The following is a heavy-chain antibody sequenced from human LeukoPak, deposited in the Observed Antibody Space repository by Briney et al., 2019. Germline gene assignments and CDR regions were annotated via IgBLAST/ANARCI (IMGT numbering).Heavy chain of an antibody. Sequence: ASVKVSCKASGYSFTSYYMHWVRQAPGQGLEWMGLINPSGSSTTYAQRFQGRVTMTRDISTSTDYMELTSLTSDDTAMYYCARVYYDFWSGYLNYFDYWGQGTLVTVSS. CDR2: INPSGSST. D-gene: IGHD3-3*01. CDR3: ARVYYDFWSGYLNYFDY. CDR1: GYSFTSYY. V-gene: IGHV1-46*01. J-gene: IGHJ4*02.